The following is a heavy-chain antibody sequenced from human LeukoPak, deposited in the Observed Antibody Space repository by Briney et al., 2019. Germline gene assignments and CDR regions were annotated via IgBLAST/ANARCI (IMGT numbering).Heavy chain of an antibody. CDR2: ITVSGGPT. Sequence: GGSLRLSCAASGFAFSSYAMSWVRQAPGKGLEWVSGITVSGGPTYYADSVKGRFTISRDNSKNTLYLQMNNLRDEDTAVYYCAKDYGGSSLFDYCGQGTLVTVSS. D-gene: IGHD1-26*01. V-gene: IGHV3-23*01. CDR3: AKDYGGSSLFDY. CDR1: GFAFSSYA. J-gene: IGHJ4*02.